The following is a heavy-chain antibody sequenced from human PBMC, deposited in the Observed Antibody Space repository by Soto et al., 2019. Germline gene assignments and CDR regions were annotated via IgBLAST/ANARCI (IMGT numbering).Heavy chain of an antibody. CDR1: GFTFSNFW. Sequence: PGGSLRLSCAASGFTFSNFWMSWVRQAPGKGLEWVANIKHDGSEIYYVDSVKGRLTISRDNAKNSLYLQMNSLRAEDSAVYYCARYSGSFSLDYWGQGTLVPVYS. J-gene: IGHJ4*02. V-gene: IGHV3-7*01. D-gene: IGHD3-10*01. CDR3: ARYSGSFSLDY. CDR2: IKHDGSEI.